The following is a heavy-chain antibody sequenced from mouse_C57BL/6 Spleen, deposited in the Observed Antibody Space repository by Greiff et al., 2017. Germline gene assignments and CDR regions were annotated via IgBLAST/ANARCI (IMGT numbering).Heavy chain of an antibody. Sequence: EVKLVESGGDLVKPGGSLKLSCAASGFTFSSYGMSWVRQTPDKRLEWVATISSGGSYTYYPDSVKGRFTISRDNAKYTLYLQMSSLKSEDTAMYYCARHQLGRGFAYWGQGTLVTVSA. D-gene: IGHD4-1*02. V-gene: IGHV5-6*01. CDR2: ISSGGSYT. CDR1: GFTFSSYG. J-gene: IGHJ3*01. CDR3: ARHQLGRGFAY.